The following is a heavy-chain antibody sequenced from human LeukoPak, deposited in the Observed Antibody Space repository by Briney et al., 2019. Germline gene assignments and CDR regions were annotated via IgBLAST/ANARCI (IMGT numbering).Heavy chain of an antibody. CDR2: IITILGIA. Sequence: GASVKDSCKASGGTFSSYTISWVRQAPGQGLEWMGRIITILGIANYAQKLQGRVTITADKSTSTAYMELSSLRSEDTAVYYCARDGEDIVVVPAAIRYYYYYMDVWGKGTTVTVSS. CDR1: GGTFSSYT. CDR3: ARDGEDIVVVPAAIRYYYYYMDV. J-gene: IGHJ6*03. V-gene: IGHV1-69*04. D-gene: IGHD2-2*01.